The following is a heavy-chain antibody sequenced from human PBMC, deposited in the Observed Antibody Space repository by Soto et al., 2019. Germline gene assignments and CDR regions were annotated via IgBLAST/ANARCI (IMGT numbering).Heavy chain of an antibody. CDR3: ARTAAAGKYYYGMDV. CDR2: IDPSDSYT. J-gene: IGHJ6*02. Sequence: LGESLKISCKGSGYSLTSYWISWVRQMPGKGLEWMGRIDPSDSYTNYSPSFQGHVTISADKSISTAYLQWSSLKASDTAMYYFARTAAAGKYYYGMDVWGQGTTVTVS. V-gene: IGHV5-10-1*01. CDR1: GYSLTSYW. D-gene: IGHD6-13*01.